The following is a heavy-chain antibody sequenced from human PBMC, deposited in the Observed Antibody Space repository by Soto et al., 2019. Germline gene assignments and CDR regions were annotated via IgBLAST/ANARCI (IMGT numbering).Heavy chain of an antibody. CDR3: AKDGEYSSSGYFDY. Sequence: GGSLRLSCAASGFTFSSYGMHWVRQAPGKGLEWVAVISYDGSNKYYADSVKGRFTISRDNSKNTLYLQMNSLRAEDTAVYYCAKDGEYSSSGYFDYWGQGTLVTVSS. V-gene: IGHV3-30*18. CDR2: ISYDGSNK. J-gene: IGHJ4*02. D-gene: IGHD6-6*01. CDR1: GFTFSSYG.